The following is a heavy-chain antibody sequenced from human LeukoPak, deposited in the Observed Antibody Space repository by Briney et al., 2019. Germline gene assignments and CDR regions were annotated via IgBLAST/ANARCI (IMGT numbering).Heavy chain of an antibody. CDR2: IYYSGST. V-gene: IGHV4-31*03. CDR1: GGSISSGGYY. Sequence: KTSQTLSLTCTVSGGSISSGGYYWSWIRQHPGKGLEWIGYIYYSGSTYYNPSLKSRVTISVDTSKDQFSLKLSSVTAADTAVYYCARVDGYSGLYGMDVWGQGTTVTVSS. D-gene: IGHD5-12*01. J-gene: IGHJ6*02. CDR3: ARVDGYSGLYGMDV.